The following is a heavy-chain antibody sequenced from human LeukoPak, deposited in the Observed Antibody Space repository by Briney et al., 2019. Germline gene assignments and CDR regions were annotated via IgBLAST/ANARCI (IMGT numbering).Heavy chain of an antibody. CDR2: IRGRGGRT. CDR1: GFTFSSYD. D-gene: IGHD3-10*01. V-gene: IGHV3-23*01. CDR3: VPRGERSCYMEV. Sequence: GGSLTLSCTLSGFTFSSYDMSWVRNAPEGGLVWVSAIRGRGGRTYYADSVKSRFTISRDNTKNTPYMQMNSMRAEDTAVYYCVPRGERSCYMEVWGKGTTVTASS. J-gene: IGHJ6*03.